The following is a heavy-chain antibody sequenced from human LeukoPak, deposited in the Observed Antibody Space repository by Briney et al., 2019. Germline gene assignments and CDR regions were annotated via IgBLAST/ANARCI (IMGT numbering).Heavy chain of an antibody. CDR2: LSGSGTAT. Sequence: PGGALRLSCAASGFAVSSYSMSWLRQAPGKGLDWVSGLSGSGTATYYPDSVKGRFTIFRDTSTNTLYLQMNSLRAEDTAVYYCAKDVYTTANLFDNWGQGTLVTVSS. V-gene: IGHV3-23*01. D-gene: IGHD2-21*02. CDR3: AKDVYTTANLFDN. J-gene: IGHJ4*02. CDR1: GFAVSSYS.